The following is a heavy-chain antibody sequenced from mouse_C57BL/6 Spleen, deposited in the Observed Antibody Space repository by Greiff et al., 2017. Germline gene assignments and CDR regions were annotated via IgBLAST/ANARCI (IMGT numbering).Heavy chain of an antibody. D-gene: IGHD2-12*01. V-gene: IGHV1-47*01. Sequence: VQLQQPGAELVKPGASVKMSCKASGYTFTTYPIEWMKQNHGKSLEWIGNFHPYNDDTKYNEKFKGKATLTVEKSSSTVYLELSRVTSDVSSFYDCARRKCYCYDYFDYWGQGTTRTVSS. CDR1: GYTFTTYP. CDR2: FHPYNDDT. J-gene: IGHJ2*01. CDR3: ARRKCYCYDYFDY.